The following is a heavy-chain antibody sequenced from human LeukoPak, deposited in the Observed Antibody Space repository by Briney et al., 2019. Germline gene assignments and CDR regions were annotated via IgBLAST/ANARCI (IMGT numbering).Heavy chain of an antibody. CDR1: GFTFSNCG. CDR2: IWYDGSNK. J-gene: IGHJ3*02. Sequence: GRSLRLSCAASGFTFSNCGMHWVRQAPGKGLEWVAVIWYDGSNKCYADSVKGRFTISRDNSKNTLYLQMNSLRAEDTAVYYCARDRYFVPRGAFDIWGQGTMVTVSS. D-gene: IGHD3-9*01. CDR3: ARDRYFVPRGAFDI. V-gene: IGHV3-33*01.